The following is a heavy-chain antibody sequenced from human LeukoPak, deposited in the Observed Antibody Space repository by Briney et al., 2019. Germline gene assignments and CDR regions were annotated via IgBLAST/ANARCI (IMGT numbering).Heavy chain of an antibody. CDR1: GFTFSSYA. D-gene: IGHD3-22*01. J-gene: IGHJ4*02. V-gene: IGHV3-23*01. CDR3: AKGSYYDSSGSFYFDY. Sequence: GGSLRLSCAASGFTFSSYAMSWVRQAPGKGLEWVSGISGSGDNTYYADSVKGRFTISRDNSKNTLYVQVNSLGTEDTAAYYCAKGSYYDSSGSFYFDYWGQGTLATVSS. CDR2: ISGSGDNT.